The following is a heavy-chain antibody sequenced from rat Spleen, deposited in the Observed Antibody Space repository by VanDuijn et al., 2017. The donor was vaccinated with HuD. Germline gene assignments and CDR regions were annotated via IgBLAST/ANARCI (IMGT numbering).Heavy chain of an antibody. D-gene: IGHD1-7*01. Sequence: EVQLVESGGGLVQPGGSLKLPCAASGFTFSDCNMAWLRQAPKKGLEWVAGITYDGSGTFHRDSVKARFTISRDNAKNTLYRQMDSLRSEDAATYYCARPAYGYPFAYWGQGTLVTVSS. J-gene: IGHJ3*01. CDR1: GFTFSDCN. V-gene: IGHV5-7*01. CDR2: ITYDGSGT. CDR3: ARPAYGYPFAY.